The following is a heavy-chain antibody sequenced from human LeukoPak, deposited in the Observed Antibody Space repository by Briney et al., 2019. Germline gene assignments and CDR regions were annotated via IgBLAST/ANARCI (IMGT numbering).Heavy chain of an antibody. CDR1: GFTFSGYA. CDR3: AKDRGPITDY. J-gene: IGHJ4*02. CDR2: ISGSGGST. Sequence: GGSLRLSCAASGFTFSGYAMSWVRQAPGKGLEWVSGISGSGGSTYYADSVKGRFTISRDNSKNTLYLQMNSLRAEDTAVYYCAKDRGPITDYWGQGTLVTVSS. V-gene: IGHV3-23*01. D-gene: IGHD5-12*01.